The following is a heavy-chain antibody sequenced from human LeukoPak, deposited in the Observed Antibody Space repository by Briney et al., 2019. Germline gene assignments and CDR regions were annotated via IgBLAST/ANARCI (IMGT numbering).Heavy chain of an antibody. CDR3: VTPSAAAGAFDI. CDR2: FDPEDGET. V-gene: IGHV1-24*01. Sequence: ASVKVSCKVSGYTLTELSMHWVRQAPGKGLEWMGGFDPEDGETIYAQKFQGRVTMTEDTSTDTAYMELSSLRSEDTAVYYCVTPSAAAGAFDIWGQGTMVTVSS. CDR1: GYTLTELS. J-gene: IGHJ3*02. D-gene: IGHD6-13*01.